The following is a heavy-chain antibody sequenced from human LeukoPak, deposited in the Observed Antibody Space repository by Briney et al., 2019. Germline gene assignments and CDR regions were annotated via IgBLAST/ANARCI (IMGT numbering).Heavy chain of an antibody. CDR2: INTDGSTT. Sequence: GGSLRLSCAASGFTFGSYWMHWVRQAPGKGLVWVSRINTDGSTTTYADSVKGRFTISRDNAKDTLFLQMNGLRAEDTAVYYCARVGVGYFDLWGRGTLVTVSS. V-gene: IGHV3-74*01. CDR1: GFTFGSYW. J-gene: IGHJ2*01. D-gene: IGHD1-26*01. CDR3: ARVGVGYFDL.